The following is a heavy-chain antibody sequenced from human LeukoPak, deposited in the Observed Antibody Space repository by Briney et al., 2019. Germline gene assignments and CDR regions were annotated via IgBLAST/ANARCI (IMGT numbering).Heavy chain of an antibody. V-gene: IGHV3-23*01. CDR2: ISGSGGST. CDR3: ASPVVIMVRGASDY. Sequence: PGGTLRLACAASGFTFSSYDMSWVRQAPGKGLEWVSAISGSGGSTYYADSVKGRFTISRDNSKNTLYLQMNSLRAEDTAVYYCASPVVIMVRGASDYWGQGTLVTVSS. D-gene: IGHD3-10*01. J-gene: IGHJ4*02. CDR1: GFTFSSYD.